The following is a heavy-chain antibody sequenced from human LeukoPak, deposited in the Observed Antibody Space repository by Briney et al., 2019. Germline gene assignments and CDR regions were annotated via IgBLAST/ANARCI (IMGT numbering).Heavy chain of an antibody. Sequence: SETLSLTCAVSGGSISSSNWWSWVRQPPGKGLEWIGEIYHSGSTNYNPSLKCRVTISVDESKNQFSLKLSSVTAADTAVYYCAKRLGLGYCSGGSCPDAFDIWGQGTMVTVSS. D-gene: IGHD2-15*01. CDR2: IYHSGST. V-gene: IGHV4-4*02. CDR1: GGSISSSNW. J-gene: IGHJ3*02. CDR3: AKRLGLGYCSGGSCPDAFDI.